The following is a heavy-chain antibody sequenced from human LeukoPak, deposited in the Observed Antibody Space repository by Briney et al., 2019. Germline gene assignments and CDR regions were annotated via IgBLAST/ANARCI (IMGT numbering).Heavy chain of an antibody. J-gene: IGHJ2*01. V-gene: IGHV4-59*01. CDR2: IYYSGST. CDR1: GGSISSYY. Sequence: SETLSLTCTVSGGSISSYYWSWIRQPPGKGLEGIGYIYYSGSTNYNPSLKSRVTISVDTSKNQFSLKLSSVTAADTAVYYCARDRSSSGWYRVHRYFDLWGRGTLVTVSS. D-gene: IGHD6-19*01. CDR3: ARDRSSSGWYRVHRYFDL.